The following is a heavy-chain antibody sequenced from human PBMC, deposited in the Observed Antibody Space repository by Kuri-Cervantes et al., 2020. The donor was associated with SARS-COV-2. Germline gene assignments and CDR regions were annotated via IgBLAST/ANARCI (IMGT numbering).Heavy chain of an antibody. J-gene: IGHJ4*02. V-gene: IGHV4-39*07. CDR1: GGSISSSSYY. CDR2: IYHSGST. Sequence: GSLRLSCTVSGGSISSSSYYWGWIRQPPGKGLEWIGSIYHSGSTYYNPSLKSRVTISVDTSKNQFSLKLSSVTAADTAVYYCARESYYGSGSYYDYWGQGTLVTVSS. D-gene: IGHD3-10*01. CDR3: ARESYYGSGSYYDY.